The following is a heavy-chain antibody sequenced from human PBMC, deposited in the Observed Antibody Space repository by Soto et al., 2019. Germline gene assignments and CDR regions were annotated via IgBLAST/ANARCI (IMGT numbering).Heavy chain of an antibody. CDR2: IYNSGIT. CDR3: ARGADDLGSGSDFDY. J-gene: IGHJ4*02. CDR1: GSISSYY. D-gene: IGHD3-10*01. V-gene: IGHV4-59*01. Sequence: SETLSLTCTVGSISSYYWSWIRQPPGKGLEWMGYIYNSGITNYNPSLKSRLTISVDTSKRQVSLKLTSVTAADTAVYYCARGADDLGSGSDFDYWGQGTLVTVSS.